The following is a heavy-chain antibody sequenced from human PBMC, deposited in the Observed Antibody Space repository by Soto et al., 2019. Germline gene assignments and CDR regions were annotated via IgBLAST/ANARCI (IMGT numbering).Heavy chain of an antibody. CDR2: ISGSVGSA. V-gene: IGHV3-23*01. CDR1: GFSFSNYA. D-gene: IGHD6-19*01. Sequence: GGSLRLSCAASGFSFSNYAMNWVRQAPGKGLEWVSVISGSVGSASYADSVQGRFTISRDNSNNTLYLQMDSLRAEDTAIYSCVREATGWYSRGSFDFWGRGTRVTVS. J-gene: IGHJ3*01. CDR3: VREATGWYSRGSFDF.